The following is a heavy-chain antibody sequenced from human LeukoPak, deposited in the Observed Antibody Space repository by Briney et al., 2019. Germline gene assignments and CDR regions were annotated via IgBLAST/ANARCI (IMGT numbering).Heavy chain of an antibody. CDR3: ARWPRWTYLYHSSGQAAFDI. D-gene: IGHD3-22*01. V-gene: IGHV1-18*01. CDR2: ISAYNGNT. Sequence: ASVKVSCKASGYTFTSYGISWVRQAPGQGLEWMGWISAYNGNTNYAQKLQGRVTMTTDTSTSTAYMELRSLTSDDTAVYYCARWPRWTYLYHSSGQAAFDIWGQGTMVTVSS. CDR1: GYTFTSYG. J-gene: IGHJ3*02.